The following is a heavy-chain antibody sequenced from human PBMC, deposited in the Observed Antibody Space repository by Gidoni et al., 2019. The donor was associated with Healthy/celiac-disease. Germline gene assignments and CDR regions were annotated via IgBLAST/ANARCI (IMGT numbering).Heavy chain of an antibody. V-gene: IGHV4-38-2*01. D-gene: IGHD3-16*02. Sequence: QVQLQESGPGLVKPSETLSLTCAVSGYSISSRYYWGWIRQPPGKGLEWIGSIYHSGSTYYNPSLKSRVTISVDTSKNQFSLKLSSVTAADTAVYYCARRGYDYVWGSYRLTHFDYWGQGTLVTVSS. CDR1: GYSISSRYY. CDR3: ARRGYDYVWGSYRLTHFDY. J-gene: IGHJ4*02. CDR2: IYHSGST.